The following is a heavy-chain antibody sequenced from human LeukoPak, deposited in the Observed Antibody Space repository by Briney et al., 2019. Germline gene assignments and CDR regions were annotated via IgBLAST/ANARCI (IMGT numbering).Heavy chain of an antibody. D-gene: IGHD2-2*01. J-gene: IGHJ5*02. CDR3: ARGIVVPAAMQSWFDP. CDR2: MNPNSGNT. CDR1: GYTFTSYD. V-gene: IGHV1-8*01. Sequence: ASXKVSCKASGYTFTSYDINWVRQATGQGLEWMGWMNPNSGNTGYAQKFQGRVTIIRNTSISTAYMELSSLRSEDTAVYYCARGIVVPAAMQSWFDPWGQGTLVTVSS.